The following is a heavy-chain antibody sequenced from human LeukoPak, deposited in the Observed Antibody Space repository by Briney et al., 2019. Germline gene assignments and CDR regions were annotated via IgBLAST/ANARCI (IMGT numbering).Heavy chain of an antibody. D-gene: IGHD5-12*01. V-gene: IGHV4-39*01. CDR2: IYYSGST. Sequence: SETLSLTCTVSGGSISSSSYYWGWIRQPPGKGLEWIGSIYYSGSTYYNPSLKSRVTISVDTSKNQFSLKLSSVTAAGTAVYYCAIRVATIVDYWGQGTLVTVSS. CDR3: AIRVATIVDY. CDR1: GGSISSSSYY. J-gene: IGHJ4*02.